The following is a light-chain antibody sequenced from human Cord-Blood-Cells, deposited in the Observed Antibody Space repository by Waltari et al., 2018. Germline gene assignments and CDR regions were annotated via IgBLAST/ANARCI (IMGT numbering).Light chain of an antibody. J-gene: IGKJ5*01. CDR3: QQSYSTIT. CDR2: AAS. Sequence: DIQMTQSPSSLSASVGDRVTITCRASQSISSYLNWYQQKPGKAPKLLIYAASSLQSGVRSRFSGNGSGTDFTLTISSLQPEDFATYYCQQSYSTITFGQGTRLEIK. CDR1: QSISSY. V-gene: IGKV1-39*01.